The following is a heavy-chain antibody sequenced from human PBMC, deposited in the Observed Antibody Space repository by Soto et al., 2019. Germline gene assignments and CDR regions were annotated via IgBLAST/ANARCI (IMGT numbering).Heavy chain of an antibody. J-gene: IGHJ6*02. CDR2: TYYRSKWYY. Sequence: SQTLSLTCVISGDSVTGNTAGWNWIRQSPSRGLEWLGRTYYRSKWYYDYAGSVKGRMTINPDTSRNQFSLQLNSVSPEDTAVYYCASGILVRGASCVDVWGQGTTVTVYS. V-gene: IGHV6-1*01. CDR3: ASGILVRGASCVDV. CDR1: GDSVTGNTAG. D-gene: IGHD3-10*01.